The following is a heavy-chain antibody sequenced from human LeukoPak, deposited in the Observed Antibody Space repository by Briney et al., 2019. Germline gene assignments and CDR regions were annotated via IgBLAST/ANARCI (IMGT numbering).Heavy chain of an antibody. CDR2: ISSDSSSM. CDR1: GFTLRSYS. V-gene: IGHV3-48*01. D-gene: IGHD2-2*01. J-gene: IGHJ4*02. Sequence: PGGSLRLSCTASGFTLRSYSMTWVRQAPGKGLEWVSYISSDSSSMYYADSVKGRFTISRDNAKNSLYLQMNSLRAEDTAVYYCARDRSDIVGVPDFDYWGQGTLVTVSS. CDR3: ARDRSDIVGVPDFDY.